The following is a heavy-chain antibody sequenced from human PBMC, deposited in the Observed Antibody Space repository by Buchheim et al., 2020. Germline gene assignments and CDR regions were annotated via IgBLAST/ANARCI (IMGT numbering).Heavy chain of an antibody. CDR2: IKRKTDGGTT. J-gene: IGHJ6*02. CDR1: GFTFSNAW. D-gene: IGHD5-12*01. Sequence: EVQLVESGGGLVKPGGSLRLSCAASGFTFSNAWMNWVRQAPGKGLVWVGRIKRKTDGGTTDYAAPVKGRFTISRDHSINTLYLQMNSLKTEDTAVYYCTTAPQWLRFLQYYYYGMDVWDQGT. CDR3: TTAPQWLRFLQYYYYGMDV. V-gene: IGHV3-15*07.